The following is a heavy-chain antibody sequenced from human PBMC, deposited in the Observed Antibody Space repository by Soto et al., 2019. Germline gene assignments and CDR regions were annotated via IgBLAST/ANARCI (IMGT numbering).Heavy chain of an antibody. CDR3: ATHLYYYGSGSYYYYFDY. Sequence: SETLSLTCTVSGGSISSSSYYWGWIRQPPGKGLEWIGSIYYSGSTYYNPSLKSRVTISVDTSKNQFSLKLSSVTAADTAVYYCATHLYYYGSGSYYYYFDYWGQGTLVTVSS. V-gene: IGHV4-39*01. CDR1: GGSISSSSYY. D-gene: IGHD3-10*01. J-gene: IGHJ4*02. CDR2: IYYSGST.